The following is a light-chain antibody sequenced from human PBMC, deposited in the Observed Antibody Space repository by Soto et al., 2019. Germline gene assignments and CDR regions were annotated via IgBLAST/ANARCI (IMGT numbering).Light chain of an antibody. V-gene: IGLV1-44*01. Sequence: QSVLTQPPSASGTPGQRVTISCSGSSSNIGSNTVNWYQQLPGTAPKLLIYSNTQRPSGVPDRFSVSKSGTSASLAISGLQSEDEADYYGAAWDDSLTGQVFGGGTKLTVL. CDR3: AAWDDSLTGQV. CDR1: SSNIGSNT. CDR2: SNT. J-gene: IGLJ2*01.